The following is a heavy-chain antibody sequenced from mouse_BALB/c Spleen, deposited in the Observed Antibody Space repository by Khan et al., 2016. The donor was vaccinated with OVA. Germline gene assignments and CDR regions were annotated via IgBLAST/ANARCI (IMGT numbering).Heavy chain of an antibody. V-gene: IGHV9-3-1*01. CDR3: ARVGYAGTMDS. D-gene: IGHD2-14*01. Sequence: QIQLVQSGPELKKPGEPVKISCKASGYTFTKNGMNWAKQAPGQGLTWMGWINTYTGEPTYAADFTGRFAFSLETSASTAYLQINNLKNGDTATYFCARVGYAGTMDSWGQGTSVTVSP. J-gene: IGHJ4*01. CDR2: INTYTGEP. CDR1: GYTFTKNG.